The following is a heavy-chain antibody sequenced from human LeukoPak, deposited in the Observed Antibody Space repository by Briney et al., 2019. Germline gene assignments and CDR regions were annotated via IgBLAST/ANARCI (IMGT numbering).Heavy chain of an antibody. V-gene: IGHV1-2*02. Sequence: ASVKISCKASGYTFTGYCMHWVRQAPGQGLEWMGWINPNSGGTNYAQKFQGRVTMTRDTSISTAYMELSRLRSDDTAVYYCARGIAADDGSDYWGQGTLVTVSS. D-gene: IGHD6-13*01. CDR3: ARGIAADDGSDY. CDR1: GYTFTGYC. CDR2: INPNSGGT. J-gene: IGHJ4*02.